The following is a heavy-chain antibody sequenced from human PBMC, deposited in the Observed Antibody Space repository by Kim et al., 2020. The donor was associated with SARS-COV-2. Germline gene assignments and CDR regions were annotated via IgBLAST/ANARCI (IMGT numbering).Heavy chain of an antibody. CDR3: ARSGGMDV. J-gene: IGHJ6*02. Sequence: SYIYYADSVKGRFTNSRDNAKNSLYLQMNSLRAEDTAVYYCARSGGMDVWGQGTTVTVSS. V-gene: IGHV3-21*01. D-gene: IGHD3-10*01. CDR2: SYI.